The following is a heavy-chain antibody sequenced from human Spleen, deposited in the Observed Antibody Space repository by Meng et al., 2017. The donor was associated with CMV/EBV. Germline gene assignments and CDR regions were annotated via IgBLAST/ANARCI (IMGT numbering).Heavy chain of an antibody. D-gene: IGHD5-12*01. J-gene: IGHJ6*02. Sequence: GSLRLSCAASGFTFSSYWMHWVRQAPRKGLEWVSRINSDGSTTSYADSVKDRFTISRDNAKNTVYMQMSSLRAEDTAVYYCARVERGYSGYDYGDYYYGMDVWGQGTTVTVSS. CDR1: GFTFSSYW. CDR3: ARVERGYSGYDYGDYYYGMDV. CDR2: INSDGSTT. V-gene: IGHV3-74*01.